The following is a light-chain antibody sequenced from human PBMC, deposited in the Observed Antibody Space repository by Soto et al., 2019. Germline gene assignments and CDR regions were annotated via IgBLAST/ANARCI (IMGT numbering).Light chain of an antibody. CDR2: NVS. CDR1: SRDVGGYNY. Sequence: SARTQPRSVSESPGQSVTISCTGTSRDVGGYNYVSWYQQHPGKAPKLMIHNVSKRPSGVPDRFSGSKSGNTASLTISGLQAEDEADYYCCSYAGNYTLVFGGGTKVTVL. V-gene: IGLV2-11*01. J-gene: IGLJ3*02. CDR3: CSYAGNYTLV.